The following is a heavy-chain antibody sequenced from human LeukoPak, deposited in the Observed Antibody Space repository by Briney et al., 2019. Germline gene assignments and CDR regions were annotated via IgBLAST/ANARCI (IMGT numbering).Heavy chain of an antibody. D-gene: IGHD6-19*01. CDR2: ISSTTYT. CDR3: ARDGSGWSRDV. CDR1: GFTFSVYS. J-gene: IGHJ6*02. V-gene: IGHV3-21*01. Sequence: PGGSLRLSCAASGFTFSVYSMSWIRQAPENGLDWVSSISSTTYTYYADSVKGRFTISRDNSKNSLYLQMNSLTAEDTALYYCARDGSGWSRDVWGQGTTVTVSS.